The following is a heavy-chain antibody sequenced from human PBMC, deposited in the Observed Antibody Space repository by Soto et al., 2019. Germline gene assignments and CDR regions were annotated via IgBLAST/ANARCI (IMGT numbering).Heavy chain of an antibody. J-gene: IGHJ6*02. CDR1: GFTFSSYA. CDR3: AREVLTGSNFYYGMDV. D-gene: IGHD3-9*01. Sequence: PGGSLRLSCAASGFTFSSYAMHWVRQAPGKGLEWVAVISHDGSNKYYADSVKGRFTISRDNSKNTLYLQMNSLRAEDTAVYYCAREVLTGSNFYYGMDVWGQGTTVTVSS. CDR2: ISHDGSNK. V-gene: IGHV3-30-3*01.